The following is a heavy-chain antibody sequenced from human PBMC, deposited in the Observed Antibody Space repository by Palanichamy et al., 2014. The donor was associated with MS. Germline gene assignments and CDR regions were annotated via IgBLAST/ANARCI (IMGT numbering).Heavy chain of an antibody. D-gene: IGHD5-18*01. CDR1: GYIFTGYY. CDR3: ARRGSHGYDY. CDR2: IDRSSGDA. Sequence: QVHLVQSGAEVKKPGASAKVSCKTSGYIFTGYYMHWVRQAPGQGLEWMGWIDRSSGDANYAQKFQGRVTMTRDTSISTAHMELSRLRSDDTAVYYCARRGSHGYDYWGQGTLVTVSS. V-gene: IGHV1-2*02. J-gene: IGHJ4*02.